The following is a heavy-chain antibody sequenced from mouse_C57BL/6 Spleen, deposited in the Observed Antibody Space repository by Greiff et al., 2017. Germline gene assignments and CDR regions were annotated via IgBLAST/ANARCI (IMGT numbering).Heavy chain of an antibody. J-gene: IGHJ3*01. CDR2: IYPGSGST. CDR1: GYTFTSYW. D-gene: IGHD1-1*01. Sequence: VQLQQPGAELVKPGASVKMSCKASGYTFTSYWITWVKQRPGQGLEWIGDIYPGSGSTNYNEKFKSKATLTVDTSSSTAYMQLSSLTSEDSAVYYCARGVTTVVARGFAYWGQGTLVTVSA. V-gene: IGHV1-55*01. CDR3: ARGVTTVVARGFAY.